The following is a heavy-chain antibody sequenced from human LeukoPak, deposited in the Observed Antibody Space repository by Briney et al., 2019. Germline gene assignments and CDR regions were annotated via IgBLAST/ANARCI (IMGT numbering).Heavy chain of an antibody. CDR3: ARGVEGSGSYYNVRDFDY. CDR1: GGTFSNYA. CDR2: IIPIFDTP. J-gene: IGHJ4*02. Sequence: SVKVSCKASGGTFSNYAISWVRQAPGQGLEWMGGIIPIFDTPNFAQKFQGRVTITADKSTSTAYMELSRLRSEDTAVYYCARGVEGSGSYYNVRDFDYWGQGTLVTVSS. V-gene: IGHV1-69*06. D-gene: IGHD3-10*01.